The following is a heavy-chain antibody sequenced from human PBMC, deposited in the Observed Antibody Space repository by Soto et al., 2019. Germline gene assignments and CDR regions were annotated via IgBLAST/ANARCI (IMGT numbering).Heavy chain of an antibody. Sequence: QVQLVQSGAEVKKPGSSVKVCCKASGGTFSSYAISWVRQAPGQGLEWMGGIIPISGTANYAQKFQGRVTITADESTSTAYMELSSLRSEDTAVYYCARSQGSSTSLEIYYYYYYGMDVWGQGTTVTVSS. CDR1: GGTFSSYA. D-gene: IGHD2-2*01. CDR2: IIPISGTA. V-gene: IGHV1-69*01. J-gene: IGHJ6*02. CDR3: ARSQGSSTSLEIYYYYYYGMDV.